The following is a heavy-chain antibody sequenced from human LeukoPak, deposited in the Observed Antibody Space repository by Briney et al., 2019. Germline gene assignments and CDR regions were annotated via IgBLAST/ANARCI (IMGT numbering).Heavy chain of an antibody. CDR1: GFTFSSYA. CDR3: AKGDYDIDY. D-gene: IGHD3-22*01. Sequence: GGSLRLSCAASGFTFSSYAMSWVRQAPGMGLEWVSAISGSGGSTDYADSVKGRFTISRDISKNTLYLQMNSLRAEDTAVYYCAKGDYDIDYWGQGTLVTVSS. V-gene: IGHV3-23*01. CDR2: ISGSGGST. J-gene: IGHJ4*02.